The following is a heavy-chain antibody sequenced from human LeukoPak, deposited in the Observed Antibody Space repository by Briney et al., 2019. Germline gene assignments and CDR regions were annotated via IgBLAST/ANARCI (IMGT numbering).Heavy chain of an antibody. CDR1: GFTFSSYW. CDR2: INTDGSGT. J-gene: IGHJ4*02. D-gene: IGHD2-2*01. CDR3: ARGRYCSSTNCHYYFEY. V-gene: IGHV3-74*01. Sequence: GGSLRLSCAASGFTFSSYWMHWVRQAPGKGLVWVSRINTDGSGTSYADSVKGRFTISRDNAKNTLYLQMNSLRAEDTAVYYCARGRYCSSTNCHYYFEYWGQGTLVTVSS.